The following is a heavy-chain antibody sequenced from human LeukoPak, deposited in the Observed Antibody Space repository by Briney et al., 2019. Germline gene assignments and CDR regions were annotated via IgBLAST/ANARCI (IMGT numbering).Heavy chain of an antibody. CDR3: ARDEGIAAADPFDY. V-gene: IGHV1-18*01. J-gene: IGHJ4*02. CDR1: GYTFTSYG. Sequence: ASVKVSCKASGYTFTSYGICWVRQAPGQGLEWMGWISAYNGNTNYAQKLQGRVTMTTDTSTSTAYMELRSLRFDDTAVYYCARDEGIAAADPFDYWAREPWSPSPQ. CDR2: ISAYNGNT. D-gene: IGHD6-13*01.